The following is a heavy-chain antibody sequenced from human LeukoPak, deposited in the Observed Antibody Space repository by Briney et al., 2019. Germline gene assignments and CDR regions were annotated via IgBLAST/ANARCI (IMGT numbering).Heavy chain of an antibody. D-gene: IGHD5-18*01. CDR2: INPNSGGT. Sequence: ASVKVSCKASGYTFTGYYMHWVRQAPGQGLEWMGWINPNSGGTNYAQKFQGRVTMTRDTSISTAYMELSRLRSDDTAVYYCVRDAVDTAMVIVSPSFDYWGQGTLVTVSS. J-gene: IGHJ4*02. CDR1: GYTFTGYY. V-gene: IGHV1-2*02. CDR3: VRDAVDTAMVIVSPSFDY.